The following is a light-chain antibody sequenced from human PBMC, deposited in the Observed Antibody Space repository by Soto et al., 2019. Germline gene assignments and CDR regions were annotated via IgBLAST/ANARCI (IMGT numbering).Light chain of an antibody. CDR1: SSDVGGYNY. V-gene: IGLV2-11*01. CDR2: DVS. J-gene: IGLJ2*01. Sequence: QSALTQPRSVSGSPGQSVTISCTGTSSDVGGYNYVSWYQQHPGKAPKLMIYDVSKRPSGVPDRFSGSKSGNTASLTISGLQAEDEADYYCCSHAGSHLVFGGGTKLTVL. CDR3: CSHAGSHLV.